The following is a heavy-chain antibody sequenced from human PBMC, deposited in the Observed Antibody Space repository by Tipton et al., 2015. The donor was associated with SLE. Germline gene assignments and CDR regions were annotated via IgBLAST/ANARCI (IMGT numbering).Heavy chain of an antibody. D-gene: IGHD1-14*01. J-gene: IGHJ4*02. CDR2: IYYSGST. Sequence: TLSLTCTVSGGSISSYYWSWIRQPPGKGLEWIGYIYYSGSTNYNPSLKSRVTISVDTSKNQFSLKLGSVTAADTAVYYCARGNPSLFDYWGQGTLVTVSS. CDR1: GGSISSYY. V-gene: IGHV4-59*01. CDR3: ARGNPSLFDY.